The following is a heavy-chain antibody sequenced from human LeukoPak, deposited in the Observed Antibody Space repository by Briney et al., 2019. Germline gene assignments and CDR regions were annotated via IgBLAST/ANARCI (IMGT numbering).Heavy chain of an antibody. CDR3: ASQILGYCSGGSCYGNY. V-gene: IGHV4-34*01. D-gene: IGHD2-15*01. J-gene: IGHJ4*02. CDR2: INHSGST. CDR1: GGSFSGYY. Sequence: SETLSLTCAVYGGSFSGYYWSWIRQPPGKGLEWIGEINHSGSTHYNPSLKSRVTISVDTSKNQFSLKLSSVTAADTAVYYCASQILGYCSGGSCYGNYWGQGTLVTVSS.